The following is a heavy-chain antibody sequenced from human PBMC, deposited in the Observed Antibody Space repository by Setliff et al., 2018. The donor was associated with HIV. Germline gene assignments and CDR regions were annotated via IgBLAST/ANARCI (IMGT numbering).Heavy chain of an antibody. CDR3: ARSRSTRDAFDT. CDR2: ISGSGDTI. D-gene: IGHD2-2*01. V-gene: IGHV3-21*01. J-gene: IGHJ3*02. Sequence: GGSLRLSCAPSGFRFSDYTMTWVRQAPGKGLECVSGISGSGDTIYYAGSLKGRFTISRDNARNSLYLDMNTLRAEDTALYYCARSRSTRDAFDTWGQGTMVTVSS. CDR1: GFRFSDYT.